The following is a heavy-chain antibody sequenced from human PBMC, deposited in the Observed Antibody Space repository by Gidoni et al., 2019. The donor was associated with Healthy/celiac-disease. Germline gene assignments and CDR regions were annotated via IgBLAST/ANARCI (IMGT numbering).Heavy chain of an antibody. CDR3: ARGGYSSGWTENYYYYYGMDV. CDR2: IIPIFCKA. D-gene: IGHD6-19*01. Sequence: QVQLVQSGAEVKKPGSSVKVSCKASGGPFSSYAISWVRQVPGQGLEWMGGIIPIFCKANYAQKFQGRVTITADESTSTAYMELSSLRSEDTAVYYCARGGYSSGWTENYYYYYGMDVWGQGTTVTVSS. J-gene: IGHJ6*02. V-gene: IGHV1-69*01. CDR1: GGPFSSYA.